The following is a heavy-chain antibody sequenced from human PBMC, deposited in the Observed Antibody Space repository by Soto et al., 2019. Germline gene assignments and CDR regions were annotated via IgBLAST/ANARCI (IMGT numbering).Heavy chain of an antibody. Sequence: ASVKVSCKASGYIFTSYYMHWVRQAPGQGLEWMGIINPSAGGTSYAQKFQARVTMTRDTSTSTIYMELSSLTSEDTAVYYCARDSTLAYWGQGTLVNVSS. CDR2: INPSAGGT. CDR3: ARDSTLAY. CDR1: GYIFTSYY. V-gene: IGHV1-46*01. J-gene: IGHJ4*02.